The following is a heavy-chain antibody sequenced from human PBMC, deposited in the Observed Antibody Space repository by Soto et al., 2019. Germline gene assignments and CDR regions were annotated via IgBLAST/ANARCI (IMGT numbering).Heavy chain of an antibody. J-gene: IGHJ5*02. V-gene: IGHV1-8*01. CDR3: ARYIYGQGFKA. CDR2: MRANSGDT. Sequence: QVQLVQSGAEVKKPGASVKVSCKASGDTFTNFDLNWVRQATGQGLEWMGWMRANSGDTGHAQKFQGRVSMTRSTSISTAYMELSSVRAEDTAVYYCARYIYGQGFKAWGQGTLVIVSS. CDR1: GDTFTNFD. D-gene: IGHD5-18*01.